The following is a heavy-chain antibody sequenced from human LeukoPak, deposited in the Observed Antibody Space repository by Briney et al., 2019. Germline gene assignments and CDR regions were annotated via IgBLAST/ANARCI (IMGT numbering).Heavy chain of an antibody. CDR2: INPSGGST. Sequence: GASVKVSCKASGYTFTGYYMHWVRQAPGQGLEWMGIINPSGGSTSYAQKFQGRVTMTRDTSTSTVYMELSSLRSEDTAVYYCARLYSGYDFWSGMDVWGQGTTVTVSS. CDR3: ARLYSGYDFWSGMDV. CDR1: GYTFTGYY. D-gene: IGHD5-12*01. V-gene: IGHV1-46*01. J-gene: IGHJ6*02.